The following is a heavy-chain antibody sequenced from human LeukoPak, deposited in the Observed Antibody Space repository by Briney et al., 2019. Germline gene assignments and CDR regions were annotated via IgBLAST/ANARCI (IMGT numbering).Heavy chain of an antibody. Sequence: PSETLSLTCAVSGYSIRSGYYWAWIRQPPGKGLEWIGSIYHSGSTYYNPSLKSRVTISRDTSKNQFSLNLSSVTAADTAVYYCARSGQSTGLIWGQGTLVTVSS. CDR2: IYHSGST. D-gene: IGHD6-19*01. CDR3: ARSGQSTGLI. V-gene: IGHV4-38-2*01. J-gene: IGHJ4*02. CDR1: GYSIRSGYY.